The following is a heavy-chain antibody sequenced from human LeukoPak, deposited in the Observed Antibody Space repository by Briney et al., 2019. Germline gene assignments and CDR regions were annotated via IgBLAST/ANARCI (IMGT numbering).Heavy chain of an antibody. J-gene: IGHJ4*01. CDR2: IYPGDSHI. V-gene: IGHV5-51*01. Sequence: GESLKISCQGSGYSFTTYWIAWVRQIPGRGLEWMGIIYPGDSHIRYSPSFEGQVTISADKSIGTDYLQWSSLKASDTAMYYCARLAFSYCSGGACSRFDYWGHGTLVTVSS. CDR3: ARLAFSYCSGGACSRFDY. CDR1: GYSFTTYW. D-gene: IGHD2-15*01.